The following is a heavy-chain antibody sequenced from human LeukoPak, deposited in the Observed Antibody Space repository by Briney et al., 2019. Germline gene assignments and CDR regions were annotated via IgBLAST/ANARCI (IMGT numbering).Heavy chain of an antibody. V-gene: IGHV3-49*04. Sequence: GGSLRLSCTASGLTFGDYAVSWVRQAPGKGLEWVGFIRSKAYGGTTEYAASVKGRFTISRDDSKSIAYLQMNSLKTEDTAVYYCTRVDPPAAMTSNWFDPWGQGTLVTVSS. J-gene: IGHJ5*02. CDR1: GLTFGDYA. CDR3: TRVDPPAAMTSNWFDP. D-gene: IGHD2-2*01. CDR2: IRSKAYGGTT.